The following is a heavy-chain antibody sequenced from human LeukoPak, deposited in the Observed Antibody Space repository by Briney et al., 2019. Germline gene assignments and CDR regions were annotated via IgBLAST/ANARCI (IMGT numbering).Heavy chain of an antibody. V-gene: IGHV4-4*07. CDR2: IYTSGST. D-gene: IGHD3-3*01. CDR3: AREAPHYDFWSGSHWYYYMDV. Sequence: PSETLSLTCTVSGGSISSYYWSWIRQPAGKELEWIGRIYTSGSTNYNPSLKSRVTMSVDTSKNQFSLKLSSVTAADTAVYYCAREAPHYDFWSGSHWYYYMDVWGKGTTVTVSS. CDR1: GGSISSYY. J-gene: IGHJ6*03.